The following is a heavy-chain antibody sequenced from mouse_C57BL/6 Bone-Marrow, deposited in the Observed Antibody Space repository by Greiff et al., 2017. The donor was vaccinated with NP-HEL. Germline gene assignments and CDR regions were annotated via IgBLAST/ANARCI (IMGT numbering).Heavy chain of an antibody. J-gene: IGHJ1*03. CDR2: IDPSDSYT. V-gene: IGHV1-69*01. CDR1: GYTFTSYW. CDR3: ARWGRQLRLYWYFDV. D-gene: IGHD3-2*02. Sequence: QVQLQQPGAELVMPGASVKLSCTASGYTFTSYWMHWVKQRPGQGLEWIGEIDPSDSYTNYNQKFKGKSTLTVDKYSSTAYMQLSSLTSEDSAVYYCARWGRQLRLYWYFDVWGTGTTVTVSS.